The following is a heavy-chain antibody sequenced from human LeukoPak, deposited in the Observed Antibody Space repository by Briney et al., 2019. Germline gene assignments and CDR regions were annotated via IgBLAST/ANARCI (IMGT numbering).Heavy chain of an antibody. D-gene: IGHD6-19*01. J-gene: IGHJ4*02. CDR1: GFTYSSYS. Sequence: GRSLRLSCAASGFTYSSYSMNSLRQAPGKGLEWASSISSSSSYIYYADSVQGRFTISRDNAKNSLYLQMNSLRAEVTAVYYCARVGIAVAGGGLWGQGTLVTVSS. CDR3: ARVGIAVAGGGL. V-gene: IGHV3-21*01. CDR2: ISSSSSYI.